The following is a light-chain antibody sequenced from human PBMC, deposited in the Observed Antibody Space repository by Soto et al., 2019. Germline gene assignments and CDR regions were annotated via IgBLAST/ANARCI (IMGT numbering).Light chain of an antibody. CDR1: SSDVGAYNY. Sequence: QSVLTQPASVSGSPGQSITISCTGTSSDVGAYNYDSWYQQYPGEAPKLIIYDVSHRPAGVYNRFSGSKAGNTSSLTISGLQTQDEADYYGSSDTSATTSVFGTGTKLTVL. CDR2: DVS. CDR3: SSDTSATTSV. V-gene: IGLV2-14*01. J-gene: IGLJ1*01.